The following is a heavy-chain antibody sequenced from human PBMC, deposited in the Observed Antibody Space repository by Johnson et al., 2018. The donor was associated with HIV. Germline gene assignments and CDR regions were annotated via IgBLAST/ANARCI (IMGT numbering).Heavy chain of an antibody. D-gene: IGHD3-3*01. V-gene: IGHV3-15*01. J-gene: IGHJ3*02. CDR1: GFTFSGSA. CDR3: ARDPNYNFWSGPEAFDI. CDR2: IKSKTDGGTT. Sequence: VQLVESGGGVVQPGRSLKLSCAASGFTFSGSAMNWVRQASGKGLEWVGRIKSKTDGGTTDYAAPVKGRFTISRDDSKNTLYLQMNSLRAEDTAVYYCARDPNYNFWSGPEAFDIWGQGTMVTVSS.